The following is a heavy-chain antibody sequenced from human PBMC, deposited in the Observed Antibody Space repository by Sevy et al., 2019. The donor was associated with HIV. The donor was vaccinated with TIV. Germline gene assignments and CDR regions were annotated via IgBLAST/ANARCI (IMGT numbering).Heavy chain of an antibody. V-gene: IGHV3-23*01. J-gene: IGHJ4*02. Sequence: GGPLRLSCAASGFSFDNHAMMWFRQPPGKGLEWVSTTPATGISTFYANSVKGRFIISRDNSKSTLYLEMNSLRVEDTALYYCARGWPIHLWGQGTLVTVSS. D-gene: IGHD3-3*02. CDR3: ARGWPIHL. CDR1: GFSFDNHA. CDR2: TPATGIST.